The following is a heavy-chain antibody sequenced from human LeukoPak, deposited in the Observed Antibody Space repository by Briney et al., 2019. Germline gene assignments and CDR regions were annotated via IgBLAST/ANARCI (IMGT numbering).Heavy chain of an antibody. D-gene: IGHD4-17*01. CDR1: GFTFSSYW. J-gene: IGHJ5*02. V-gene: IGHV3-7*03. Sequence: GGSLRLSCAASGFTFSSYWMSWVRQAPGKGLEWVANIKQDGSEKYYVDSVKGRFTISRDTSKNILYLQINSLRVEDTAVYYCIVFGDSNHWGQGTLVTVSS. CDR2: IKQDGSEK. CDR3: IVFGDSNH.